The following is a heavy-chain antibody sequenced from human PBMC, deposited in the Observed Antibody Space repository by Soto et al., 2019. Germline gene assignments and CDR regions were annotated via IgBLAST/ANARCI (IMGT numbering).Heavy chain of an antibody. Sequence: QVQLVQSGAEVKKPGASVKVSCKASGYTFTGYYMHWVRQAPGQGLEWMGWINPNSGGTNYAQKFQGRVTMTRDTSISTAYMELSRLRSDDTAVYYCARDYGDYYYYYYGMDVWGQGTTVTVSS. V-gene: IGHV1-2*02. D-gene: IGHD4-17*01. J-gene: IGHJ6*02. CDR3: ARDYGDYYYYYYGMDV. CDR2: INPNSGGT. CDR1: GYTFTGYY.